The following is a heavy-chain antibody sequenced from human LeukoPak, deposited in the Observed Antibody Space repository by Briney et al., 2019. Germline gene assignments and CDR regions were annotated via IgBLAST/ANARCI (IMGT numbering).Heavy chain of an antibody. CDR3: AREKRSGYYPGY. J-gene: IGHJ4*02. CDR2: ITYDGSGK. D-gene: IGHD3-3*01. Sequence: PGRSLRLSCAASGFTFSSYAMHWVRQAPGKGLEWVAIITYDGSGKFYADSVKGRFTISRDNSKDTLYLQMNSLRPEDTAIYYRAREKRSGYYPGYWGQGTLVTVSS. CDR1: GFTFSSYA. V-gene: IGHV3-30-3*01.